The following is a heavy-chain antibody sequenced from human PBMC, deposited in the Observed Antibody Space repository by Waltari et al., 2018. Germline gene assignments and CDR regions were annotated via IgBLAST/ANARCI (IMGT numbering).Heavy chain of an antibody. Sequence: QLQLQESGPGLVKPSGTLSLTCSVSGDSLSTSSHYWGWIRQPPGKGLEWIGSIFYTEGPLYSPSLWSRVTMSVDTSKNHFSRRLTSKTAADTAVYYCARAPRPISLVRRTDLPVDFWGQGTLVVVSS. CDR2: IFYTEGP. D-gene: IGHD2-8*02. V-gene: IGHV4-39*07. CDR1: GDSLSTSSHY. J-gene: IGHJ4*02. CDR3: ARAPRPISLVRRTDLPVDF.